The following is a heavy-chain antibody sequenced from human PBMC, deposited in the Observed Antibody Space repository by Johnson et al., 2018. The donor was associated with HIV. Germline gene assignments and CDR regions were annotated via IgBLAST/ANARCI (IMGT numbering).Heavy chain of an antibody. V-gene: IGHV3-20*04. CDR2: INWNGGST. J-gene: IGHJ1*01. CDR1: GFTFDDYG. Sequence: VQLVESGGGLVQPGGSLRLSCAASGFTFDDYGMSWVRQAPGKGLEWVSGINWNGGSTGYADSVKGRFTIFRDNAKNSLYIQMSGLREEDTALYYCARHAGGDFTYGLFQHWGRG. CDR3: ARHAGGDFTYGLFQH. D-gene: IGHD4-17*01.